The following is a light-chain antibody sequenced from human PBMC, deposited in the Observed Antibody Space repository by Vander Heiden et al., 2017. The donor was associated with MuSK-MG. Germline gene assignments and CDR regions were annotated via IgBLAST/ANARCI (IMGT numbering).Light chain of an antibody. CDR2: AAS. CDR3: QKYYNAPRFT. J-gene: IGKJ3*01. Sequence: DIQMTQSPSSLSASVGDRVTITCRASQGISNDLAWFQQKPGKVPKLLIYAASTLQSGVPSRFSGSGSGTDFTLTITSLQPEDVATYYCQKYYNAPRFTFGPGTKVDIK. V-gene: IGKV1-27*01. CDR1: QGISND.